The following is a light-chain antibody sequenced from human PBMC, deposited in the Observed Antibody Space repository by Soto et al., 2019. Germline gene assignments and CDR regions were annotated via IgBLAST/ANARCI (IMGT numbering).Light chain of an antibody. J-gene: IGKJ1*01. CDR1: QSISSW. CDR3: QQYASFSWT. Sequence: DIQMTQSPSTLSASVVDRVTITCRASQSISSWLAWYQQKPGKAPKLLIYDASSLESGVPSRFSGSGSGTEFTLTISSLQPDDFATYYCQQYASFSWTFGQGTKVDIK. V-gene: IGKV1-5*01. CDR2: DAS.